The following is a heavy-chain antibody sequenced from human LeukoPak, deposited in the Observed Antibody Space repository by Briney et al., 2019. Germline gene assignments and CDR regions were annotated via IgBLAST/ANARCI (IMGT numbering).Heavy chain of an antibody. CDR1: GGSISSSSYY. J-gene: IGHJ4*02. CDR3: ARLMTTVTRSPVY. V-gene: IGHV4-39*01. CDR2: IYYSGST. Sequence: SEILSLTCTVSGGSISSSSYYWGWIRQPPGKGLEWIGSIYYSGSTYYNPSLKSRVTISVDTSKNQFSLKLSSVTAADTAVYYCARLMTTVTRSPVYWGQGTLVTVSS. D-gene: IGHD4-17*01.